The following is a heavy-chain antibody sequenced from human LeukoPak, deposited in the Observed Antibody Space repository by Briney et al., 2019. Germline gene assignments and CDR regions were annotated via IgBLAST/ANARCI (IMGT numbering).Heavy chain of an antibody. CDR3: ARSSTSCYCTIDY. Sequence: GRSLRLSCAASGFTFDDYAMHWVRQAPGKGLEWVSGISWNSGSIGHADSVKGRFTISRDNSKNTLYLQMNSLRAEDTAVYYCARSSTSCYCTIDYWGQGTLVTVSS. D-gene: IGHD2-2*01. J-gene: IGHJ4*02. CDR1: GFTFDDYA. V-gene: IGHV3-9*01. CDR2: ISWNSGSI.